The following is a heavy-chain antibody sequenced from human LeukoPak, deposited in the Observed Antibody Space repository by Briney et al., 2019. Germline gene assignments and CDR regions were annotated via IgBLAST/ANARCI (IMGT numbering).Heavy chain of an antibody. CDR3: ARHEGSSSWYSLDY. J-gene: IGHJ4*02. CDR2: ISSSGSTI. D-gene: IGHD6-13*01. Sequence: GGSLRLSCAASGFTFSSYEMNWVRQAPGKGLEWVSYISSSGSTIYYADSVKGRFTISRDNAKNSLYLQMNSLRAEDTAVYYCARHEGSSSWYSLDYWGQGTLVTVSS. V-gene: IGHV3-48*03. CDR1: GFTFSSYE.